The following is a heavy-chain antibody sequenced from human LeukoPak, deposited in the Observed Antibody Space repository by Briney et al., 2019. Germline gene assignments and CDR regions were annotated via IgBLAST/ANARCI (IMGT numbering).Heavy chain of an antibody. CDR1: GGSINSGSYF. Sequence: SETLSLTCTVSGGSINSGSYFWSWIRQPAGKGLEWNGRIYTSGITNYNSSLMSRATISIDTSKNQFSLKLSSVTAADTAVYYCARSNSGSYRELDYWGQGALVTVSS. CDR3: ARSNSGSYRELDY. V-gene: IGHV4-61*02. CDR2: IYTSGIT. D-gene: IGHD1-26*01. J-gene: IGHJ4*02.